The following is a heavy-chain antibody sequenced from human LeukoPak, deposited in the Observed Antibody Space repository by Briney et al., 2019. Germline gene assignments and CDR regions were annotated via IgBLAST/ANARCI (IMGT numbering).Heavy chain of an antibody. CDR1: GFTFSSYW. V-gene: IGHV3-7*03. Sequence: GGSLRLSCAASGFTFSSYWMSWVRQAPGKGLEWVANIKQDGSEKYYVDSVKGRFTISRDNAKNSLYLQMNSLRAEDTALYYCAKDFGFRRGYYYGMDVWGQGTTVTVSS. D-gene: IGHD2/OR15-2a*01. CDR3: AKDFGFRRGYYYGMDV. CDR2: IKQDGSEK. J-gene: IGHJ6*02.